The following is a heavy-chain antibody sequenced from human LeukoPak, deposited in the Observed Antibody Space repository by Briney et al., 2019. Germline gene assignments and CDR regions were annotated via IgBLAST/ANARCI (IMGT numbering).Heavy chain of an antibody. CDR3: ARFPKGGAYFDY. V-gene: IGHV4-39*07. CDR2: VFYSGST. D-gene: IGHD3-16*01. J-gene: IGHJ4*02. CDR1: GGSISSSIYY. Sequence: PSETLSLTCTVSGGSISSSIYYWGWIRQPPGKGLEWIGSVFYSGSTYYNPSLKSRVTVSVDTSKNQFSLKLSSVTAADTAVYYCARFPKGGAYFDYWGQGTLVTVSS.